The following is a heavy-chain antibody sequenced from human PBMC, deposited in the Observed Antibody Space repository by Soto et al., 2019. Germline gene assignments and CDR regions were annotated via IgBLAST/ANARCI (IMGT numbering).Heavy chain of an antibody. CDR2: IKQDGSEK. J-gene: IGHJ4*02. CDR1: GFTFRSYW. Sequence: GGSLRLSCAASGFTFRSYWMGWVRQVPGKGLEWVANIKQDGSEKNYVDSVKGRFTISRDNAKNSLYLQMNSLRGEDTAVHYCARENYFDYWGQGTQVTVSS. V-gene: IGHV3-7*04. CDR3: ARENYFDY.